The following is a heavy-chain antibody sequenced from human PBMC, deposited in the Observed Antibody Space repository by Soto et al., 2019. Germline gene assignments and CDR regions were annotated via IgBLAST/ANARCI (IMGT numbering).Heavy chain of an antibody. J-gene: IGHJ5*02. CDR3: ARDGRSGAVADYNWFDP. D-gene: IGHD6-19*01. CDR1: GGTFSSYA. Sequence: SVKVSCKASGGTFSSYAISWVRQAPGQGLEWMGGIIPIFGTANYAQKFQGRVTTTADESTSTAYMELSSLRSEDTAVYYCARDGRSGAVADYNWFDPWGQGTLVTVSS. CDR2: IIPIFGTA. V-gene: IGHV1-69*13.